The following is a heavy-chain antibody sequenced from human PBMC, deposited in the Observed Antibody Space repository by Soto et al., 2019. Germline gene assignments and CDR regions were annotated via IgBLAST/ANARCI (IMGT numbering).Heavy chain of an antibody. CDR3: AGSGSNWWFDP. D-gene: IGHD3-3*01. CDR2: ISPKSGGA. CDR1: GYTFSDYY. J-gene: IGHJ5*02. V-gene: IGHV1-2*02. Sequence: ASVKVSCKAGGYTFSDYYIQWVRQAPGQGLEYMGWISPKSGGAAYAQKFRGRVTMTRDTSKNQFSLKLSSVTAADTAVYYCAGSGSNWWFDPWGQGTLVTVSS.